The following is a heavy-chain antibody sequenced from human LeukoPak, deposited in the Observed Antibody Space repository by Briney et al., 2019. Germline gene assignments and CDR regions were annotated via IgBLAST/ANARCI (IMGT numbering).Heavy chain of an antibody. V-gene: IGHV3-7*01. Sequence: PGGSLRLSCVASGFSFTSYWLSWVRQAPGKGLEWVANIKQDGNQKYYVDSVKGRFTISRDNAKNSLFLQMNSLRAEDTAVYYCARGASAHGDYFVYWGQGTLVTVSS. CDR2: IKQDGNQK. CDR3: ARGASAHGDYFVY. CDR1: GFSFTSYW. J-gene: IGHJ4*02. D-gene: IGHD4-17*01.